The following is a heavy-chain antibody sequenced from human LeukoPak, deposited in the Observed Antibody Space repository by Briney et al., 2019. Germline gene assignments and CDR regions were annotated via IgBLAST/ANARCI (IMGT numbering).Heavy chain of an antibody. CDR2: INPNSGGT. D-gene: IGHD7-27*01. CDR1: GYTFTGYY. J-gene: IGHJ6*04. Sequence: ASVKVSCKASGYTFTGYYMHWVRQAPGQGLEWMGWINPNSGGTNYAQKFQGRVTMTRDTSISTAYMELSRLRSDDTAVYYCARDETGEGVMGVWGKGTTVTVSS. V-gene: IGHV1-2*02. CDR3: ARDETGEGVMGV.